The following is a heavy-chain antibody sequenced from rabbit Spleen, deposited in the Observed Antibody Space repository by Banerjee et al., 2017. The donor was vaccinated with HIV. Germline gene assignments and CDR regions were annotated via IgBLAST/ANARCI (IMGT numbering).Heavy chain of an antibody. V-gene: IGHV1S45*01. J-gene: IGHJ6*01. CDR3: ARDTSTSFSSSGMDL. CDR2: IYTANGKT. CDR1: GFSFSSSYD. Sequence: QEQLLESGGGLVQPEGSLTLTCTASGFSFSSSYDICWVRQSPGKGLEWIGCIYTANGKTYYAGWAKGRFTISKASSTTVTLQVTRLTAADTATYFCARDTSTSFSSSGMDLWGPGTLVTVS. D-gene: IGHD1-1*01.